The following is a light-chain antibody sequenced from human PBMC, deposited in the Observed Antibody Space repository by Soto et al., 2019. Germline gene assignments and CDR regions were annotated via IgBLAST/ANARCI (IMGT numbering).Light chain of an antibody. J-gene: IGKJ1*01. CDR2: GAS. CDR1: QSVSSSF. CDR3: QQYVTSPWA. Sequence: EIVLTQSPGTLPLSPGERATLSCRASQSVSSSFLAWYQQKPGQAPRLLIYGASNRATGIPDRFSGSGSGTDFTLTISRLEPEDFAVYYCQQYVTSPWAVVQGTKVAIE. V-gene: IGKV3-20*01.